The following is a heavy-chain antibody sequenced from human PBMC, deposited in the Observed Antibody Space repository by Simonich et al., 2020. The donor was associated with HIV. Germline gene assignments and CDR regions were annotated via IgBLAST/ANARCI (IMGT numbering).Heavy chain of an antibody. J-gene: IGHJ4*02. CDR3: ARDLSGYTYGLAEC. CDR1: GFTFSGYW. CDR2: IRKDGSEK. D-gene: IGHD5-18*01. V-gene: IGHV3-7*01. Sequence: EVQLVESGGGLVQPGGSLRLSCAASGFTFSGYWMTWVRQAPGKGLGGVENIRKDGSEKHYVDAVKGRFTISRDNAKNSLYLQMNSLRAEDTAVYYCARDLSGYTYGLAECWGQGALVTVSS.